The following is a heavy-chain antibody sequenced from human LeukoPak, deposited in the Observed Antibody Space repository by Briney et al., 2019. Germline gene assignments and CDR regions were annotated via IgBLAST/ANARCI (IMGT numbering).Heavy chain of an antibody. CDR3: AREGPATTTFDY. CDR1: GFTFDDYG. Sequence: RPGGSLRLSCAASGFTFDDYGMSWIPQAPGKGLEWVSGINWNGGSTGYADSVKGRFTISRDNAKNSLYLQMNSLRAEDTALYYCAREGPATTTFDYWGQGTLVTVSS. CDR2: INWNGGST. V-gene: IGHV3-20*04. D-gene: IGHD5-12*01. J-gene: IGHJ4*02.